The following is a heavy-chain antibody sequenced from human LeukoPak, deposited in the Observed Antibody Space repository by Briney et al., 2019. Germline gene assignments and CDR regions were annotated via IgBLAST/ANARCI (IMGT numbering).Heavy chain of an antibody. D-gene: IGHD6-19*01. CDR2: FNAYNGNT. Sequence: ASVKVSCKASGYTFTSYGISWVRQAPGQGLEWMGWFNAYNGNTNYAQKLQDRVTMTTDTSTSTGYMELRSLRSDDTAVYYCARRAVAGAFDYWGQGTLVTVSS. V-gene: IGHV1-18*04. J-gene: IGHJ4*02. CDR3: ARRAVAGAFDY. CDR1: GYTFTSYG.